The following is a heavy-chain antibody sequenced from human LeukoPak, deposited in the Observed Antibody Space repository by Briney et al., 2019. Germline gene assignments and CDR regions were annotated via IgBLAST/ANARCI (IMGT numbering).Heavy chain of an antibody. V-gene: IGHV4-34*01. CDR2: INHSGYT. Sequence: PSETLSLTCAVSGVPFSNYYWSWVRQSPRQGLEWIGEINHSGYTNYNPSLKSRVTMSIDTSKIQFSLRLTSVTAADTVVYYCTGAVAGHPDWGQGTLVTVSS. CDR3: TGAVAGHPD. J-gene: IGHJ4*02. D-gene: IGHD6-19*01. CDR1: GVPFSNYY.